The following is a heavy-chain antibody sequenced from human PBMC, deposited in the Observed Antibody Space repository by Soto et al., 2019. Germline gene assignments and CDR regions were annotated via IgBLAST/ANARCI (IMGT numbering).Heavy chain of an antibody. CDR2: IDPSDSYT. V-gene: IGHV5-10-1*01. D-gene: IGHD1-26*01. Sequence: GESLKISCKGSGYSFTSYWISWVRQMPGKGLEWMGRIDPSDSYTNYSPSFQGHVTISADKSISTAYLQWSSLKASDTAMYYCASQIVGATQPIYYYYYGMDVWGQGTTVTVSS. CDR1: GYSFTSYW. J-gene: IGHJ6*02. CDR3: ASQIVGATQPIYYYYYGMDV.